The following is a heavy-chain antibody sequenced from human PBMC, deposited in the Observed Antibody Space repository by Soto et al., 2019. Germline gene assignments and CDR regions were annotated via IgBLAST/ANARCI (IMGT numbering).Heavy chain of an antibody. CDR2: INHSGST. Sequence: QVQLQQWGAGLLKPSETLSLTCAVYGGSFSGYYWSWIRQPPGKGLEWIGEINHSGSTNYNPFLKSRVTISVDTSKNQFSLKLSSVTGADTAVYYCARVRIRSYLNVWGKGTTVTVSS. CDR1: GGSFSGYY. V-gene: IGHV4-34*01. J-gene: IGHJ6*04. CDR3: ARVRIRSYLNV.